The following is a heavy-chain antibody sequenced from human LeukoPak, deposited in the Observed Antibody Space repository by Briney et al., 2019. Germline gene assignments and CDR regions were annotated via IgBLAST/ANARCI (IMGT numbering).Heavy chain of an antibody. CDR3: AREKGIAAAGRGSPFWFDP. CDR2: IYHSGST. Sequence: SETLSLTCAVSGGSISGSNWWSWVRQPPGKGLEWIGEIYHSGSTNYNPSLKSRVTISVDKSKNQFSLKLSSVTAADTAVYYCAREKGIAAAGRGSPFWFDPWGQGTLVTVSS. J-gene: IGHJ5*02. V-gene: IGHV4-4*02. D-gene: IGHD6-13*01. CDR1: GGSISGSNW.